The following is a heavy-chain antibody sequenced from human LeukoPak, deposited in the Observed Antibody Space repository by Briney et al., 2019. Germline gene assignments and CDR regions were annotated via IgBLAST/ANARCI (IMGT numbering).Heavy chain of an antibody. CDR1: ADSISDYS. D-gene: IGHD3-22*01. Sequence: PSETLSLTCGISADSISDYSWGWIRQPPGKGLEWIAYVHYSGRTNYNPSLKSRLSISMDSSKTQFYLILTSVTAADTAVYYCARGTGESYYFDAPPNWFDPWGQGTLVTVSS. V-gene: IGHV4-59*01. CDR3: ARGTGESYYFDAPPNWFDP. J-gene: IGHJ5*02. CDR2: VHYSGRT.